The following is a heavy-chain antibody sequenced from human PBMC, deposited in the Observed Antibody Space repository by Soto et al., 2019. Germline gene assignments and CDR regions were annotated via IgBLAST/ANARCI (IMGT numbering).Heavy chain of an antibody. Sequence: PGGSLRLSCAASGFTFSSYSMNWVRQAPGKGLEWVSYISSSSSTIYYADSVKGRFTISRDNAKNSLYLQMNSLRDEDTAVYYCARDGLKGQGSNWGEFYYYYGMDVWGQETTVTVAS. D-gene: IGHD7-27*01. CDR1: GFTFSSYS. CDR2: ISSSSSTI. CDR3: ARDGLKGQGSNWGEFYYYYGMDV. V-gene: IGHV3-48*02. J-gene: IGHJ6*02.